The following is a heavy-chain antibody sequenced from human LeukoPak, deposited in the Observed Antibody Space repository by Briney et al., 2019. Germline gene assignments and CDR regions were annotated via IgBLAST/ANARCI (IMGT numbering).Heavy chain of an antibody. D-gene: IGHD2-15*01. CDR2: ISNNGGYT. CDR3: AKQLGYCSDGSCYFPY. J-gene: IGHJ4*02. CDR1: GFTFSSSA. V-gene: IGHV3-23*01. Sequence: GGSLRLSCAASGFTFSSSAMSWVRQAPGKGLEWVSAISNNGGYTYYADSVQGRLTISRDNSKSTLCLQMNSLRAEDTAVYYCAKQLGYCSDGSCYFPYWGQGTLVTVSS.